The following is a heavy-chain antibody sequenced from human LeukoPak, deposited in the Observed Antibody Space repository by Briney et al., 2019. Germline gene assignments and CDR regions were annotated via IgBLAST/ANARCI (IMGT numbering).Heavy chain of an antibody. Sequence: GGSLRLSCAASGFTFSSYAMHWVRQAPGKGLEWVAVISYDGSNKYYADSVRGRFTISRDNSRNTLYLQMNSLRAEDTAIYYCAKARGSSGWLPYFDYWGQGALVTVSS. V-gene: IGHV3-30-3*01. D-gene: IGHD6-19*01. J-gene: IGHJ4*02. CDR2: ISYDGSNK. CDR3: AKARGSSGWLPYFDY. CDR1: GFTFSSYA.